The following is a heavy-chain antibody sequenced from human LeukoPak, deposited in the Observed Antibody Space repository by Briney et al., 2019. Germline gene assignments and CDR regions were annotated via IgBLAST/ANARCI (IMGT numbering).Heavy chain of an antibody. CDR3: ARHSCSSSSCYYHYGMDV. D-gene: IGHD2-2*01. Sequence: SDTLSLTRTVSGASISSYYWSWIRQPPGKGLEWIGYIYYSGSTNYNPSLKSRVTISVDTSKNRFSLKLSSVTAADTAVYYCARHSCSSSSCYYHYGMDVWGQGTTVTVSS. V-gene: IGHV4-59*08. CDR2: IYYSGST. J-gene: IGHJ6*02. CDR1: GASISSYY.